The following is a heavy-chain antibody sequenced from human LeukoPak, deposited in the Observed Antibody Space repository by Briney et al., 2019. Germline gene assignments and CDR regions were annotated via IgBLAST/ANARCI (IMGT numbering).Heavy chain of an antibody. J-gene: IGHJ4*02. D-gene: IGHD7-27*01. V-gene: IGHV1-2*02. CDR3: ARDRSWGSLGYFDY. CDR2: INPNSGGT. Sequence: GASVKVSCKASGYTFTGYYMHWVRQAPGQGLEWMGWINPNSGGTNYAQKFQGRVTMTRDTSISTAYMELSRLRSDDTAVYYCARDRSWGSLGYFDYWGQGTLVTVSS. CDR1: GYTFTGYY.